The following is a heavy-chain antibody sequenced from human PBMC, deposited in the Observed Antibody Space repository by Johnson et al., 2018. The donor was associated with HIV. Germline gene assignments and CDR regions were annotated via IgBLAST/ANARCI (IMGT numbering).Heavy chain of an antibody. CDR2: ISWNSGSI. D-gene: IGHD4-23*01. Sequence: VLLVESGGGLVQPGGSLRLSCAASGFTFDDYAMHWVRQAPGKGLEWVSGISWNSGSIGYADSVKGRFTISRDNAKNSLYLQMNSLRAEDTALYYCAKARGGNYDAFDIWGQGTMVTVSS. V-gene: IGHV3-9*01. CDR3: AKARGGNYDAFDI. CDR1: GFTFDDYA. J-gene: IGHJ3*02.